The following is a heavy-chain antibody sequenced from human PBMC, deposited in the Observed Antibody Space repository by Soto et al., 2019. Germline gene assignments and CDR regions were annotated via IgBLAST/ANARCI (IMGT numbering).Heavy chain of an antibody. CDR1: GFTFSSYA. J-gene: IGHJ3*02. CDR3: AKATAMAPNAFDI. Sequence: PGGSLRLSCAASGFTFSSYAMSWVRQAPGKGLEWVSAISGSGGSTYYADSVKGRFTISRDNSKNTLYPQMSSLRAEDTAVYYCAKATAMAPNAFDIWGQGTMVTVSS. D-gene: IGHD5-18*01. CDR2: ISGSGGST. V-gene: IGHV3-23*01.